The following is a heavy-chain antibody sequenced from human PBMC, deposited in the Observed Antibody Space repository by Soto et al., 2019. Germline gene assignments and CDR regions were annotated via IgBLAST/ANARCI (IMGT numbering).Heavy chain of an antibody. Sequence: VQLVESGVGLVQPGGSLRLCCAASAFTFSLYWRHWGRQAPGKGLVWVSRINSDGSSTSYADSVKGRFTISRDNAKNTLYLQMNSLSAEDTAVYYCARALRIDYWGQGTLVTVSS. J-gene: IGHJ4*02. V-gene: IGHV3-74*01. CDR1: AFTFSLYW. CDR2: INSDGSST. CDR3: ARALRIDY. D-gene: IGHD4-17*01.